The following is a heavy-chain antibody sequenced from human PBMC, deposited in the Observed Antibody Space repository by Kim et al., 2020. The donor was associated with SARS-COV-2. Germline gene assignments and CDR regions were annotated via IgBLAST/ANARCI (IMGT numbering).Heavy chain of an antibody. D-gene: IGHD6-13*01. J-gene: IGHJ4*02. Sequence: SPSLKSRLTITKDTSKNQVVLTMTNMDPVDTATYYCAHTQYGSSWGYFDYWGQGTLVTVSS. CDR3: AHTQYGSSWGYFDY. V-gene: IGHV2-5*01.